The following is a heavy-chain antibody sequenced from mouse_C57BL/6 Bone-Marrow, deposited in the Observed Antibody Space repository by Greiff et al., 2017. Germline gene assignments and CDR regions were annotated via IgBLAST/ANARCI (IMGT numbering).Heavy chain of an antibody. Sequence: QVQLKQPGAELVMPGASVKLSCKASGYTFTSYWMHWVKQRPGQGLEWIGEIDPSGSYTNYNQTFKGKSTLTVDKSSSTAYMQLSSLTSEDSAVYYCARGKLGSFAYWGQGTLVTVSA. CDR2: IDPSGSYT. D-gene: IGHD4-1*01. J-gene: IGHJ3*01. CDR1: GYTFTSYW. CDR3: ARGKLGSFAY. V-gene: IGHV1-69*01.